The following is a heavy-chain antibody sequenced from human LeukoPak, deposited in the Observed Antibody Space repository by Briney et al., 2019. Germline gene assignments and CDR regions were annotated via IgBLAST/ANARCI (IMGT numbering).Heavy chain of an antibody. V-gene: IGHV1-18*01. J-gene: IGHJ4*02. D-gene: IGHD6-13*01. CDR2: ISAYNGNT. CDR1: GYTFTSYG. CDR3: ARDNDGAAAGSFDY. Sequence: GASVKVSCKASGYTFTSYGISWVRQAPGQGLEWMGWISAYNGNTNYAQKLQGRVTMTTDTSTSTAYMELRSLRSDDTAVYYCARDNDGAAAGSFDYWGQGTLVTVSS.